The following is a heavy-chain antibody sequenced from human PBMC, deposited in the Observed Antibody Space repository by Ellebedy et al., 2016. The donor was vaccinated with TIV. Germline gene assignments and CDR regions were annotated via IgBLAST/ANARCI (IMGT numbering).Heavy chain of an antibody. CDR1: GYTSITYG. CDR3: ARDLLARIPAAMIGLGDAFDI. D-gene: IGHD2-2*01. CDR2: ISEYNGNT. J-gene: IGHJ3*02. Sequence: ASVKVSCKASGYTSITYGFSWMRQAPGQGLEWMGWISEYNGNTNYAQKVQGRVTMTRDTSTSTVYMELSSLRSEETAVYYCARDLLARIPAAMIGLGDAFDIWGQGTMVTVSS. V-gene: IGHV1-18*01.